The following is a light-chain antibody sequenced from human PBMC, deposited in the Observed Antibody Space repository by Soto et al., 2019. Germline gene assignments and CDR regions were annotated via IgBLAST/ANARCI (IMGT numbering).Light chain of an antibody. CDR1: SRDVGGYDF. V-gene: IGLV2-11*01. J-gene: IGLJ3*02. Sequence: SVLTQPRSVSGSPGQSVTLSCTGTSRDVGGYDFVSWYQQHPGKAPKLIIYDVTKRPSGVPDRFSGSKSGNSASLTISGLQAEDEADYYCSSYAGSYILGVFGGGTKLTVL. CDR2: DVT. CDR3: SSYAGSYILGV.